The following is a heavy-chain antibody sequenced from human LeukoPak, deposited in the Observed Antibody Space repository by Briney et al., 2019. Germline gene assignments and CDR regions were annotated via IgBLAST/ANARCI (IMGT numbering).Heavy chain of an antibody. CDR3: AKIVRYYYDSSGYRGYFDY. J-gene: IGHJ4*02. D-gene: IGHD3-22*01. CDR2: ISGSGGST. Sequence: GGSLRLSWAASGFTFSSYAMSWVRQAPVKGLEWVSAISGSGGSTYYADSVKGRFTISRDNSKNTLYLQMNSLRAEDTAVYYCAKIVRYYYDSSGYRGYFDYWGQGTLVTVSS. V-gene: IGHV3-23*01. CDR1: GFTFSSYA.